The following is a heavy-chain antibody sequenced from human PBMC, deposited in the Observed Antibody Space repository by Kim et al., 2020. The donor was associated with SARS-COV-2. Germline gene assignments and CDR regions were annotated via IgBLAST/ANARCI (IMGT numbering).Heavy chain of an antibody. CDR1: GGSFSGYY. J-gene: IGHJ6*02. CDR3: ARGRYSSIPKGSGGMDV. Sequence: LETLSLTCAVYGGSFSGYYWSWIRQPPGKGLEWIGEINHSGSTNYNPSLKSRVTISVDTSKNQFSLKLSSVTAADTAVYYCARGRYSSIPKGSGGMDVWGQGTTVTVSS. V-gene: IGHV4-34*01. D-gene: IGHD6-19*01. CDR2: INHSGST.